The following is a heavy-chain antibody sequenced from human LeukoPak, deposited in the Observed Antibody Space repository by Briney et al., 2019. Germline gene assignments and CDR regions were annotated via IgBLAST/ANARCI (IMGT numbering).Heavy chain of an antibody. D-gene: IGHD5-18*01. Sequence: SETLSLTCTVSGGSISSYYWSWIRQPAGKGLEWIGRIYYSGSTNYNPSLKSRVTISVDTSKNQFSLKLSSVTAADTAVYYCAGLYSYGNWEFYNWFDPWGQGTLVTVSS. J-gene: IGHJ5*02. CDR2: IYYSGST. V-gene: IGHV4-4*07. CDR3: AGLYSYGNWEFYNWFDP. CDR1: GGSISSYY.